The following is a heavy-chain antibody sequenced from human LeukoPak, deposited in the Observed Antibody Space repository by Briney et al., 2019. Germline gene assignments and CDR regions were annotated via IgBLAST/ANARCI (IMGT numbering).Heavy chain of an antibody. J-gene: IGHJ3*02. CDR3: ARSRDGYSFDAFDI. V-gene: IGHV3-11*04. CDR1: GFTFSDYY. Sequence: PGGSLRLSCAASGFTFSDYYMSWIRQAPGKGLEWVSYISSSGSTIYYADSVKGRFTISRDNAKNSLYLQMNSLRAEDTAVYFCARSRDGYSFDAFDIWGQGTMVTVSS. D-gene: IGHD5-24*01. CDR2: ISSSGSTI.